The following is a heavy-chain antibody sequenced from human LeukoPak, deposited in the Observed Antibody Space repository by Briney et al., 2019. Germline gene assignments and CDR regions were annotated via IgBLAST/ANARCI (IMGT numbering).Heavy chain of an antibody. D-gene: IGHD4-23*01. J-gene: IGHJ4*02. CDR3: ARRDYGGNSYFDY. Sequence: GESLKISCKGSGYRFRTYWIGLVRQMPGKGLEWMGIIYPGDSDTRYSPSFQGHVTISADKSINTAYLQWSSLKASDSAMYYCARRDYGGNSYFDYWGQGTQVTVSS. CDR1: GYRFRTYW. CDR2: IYPGDSDT. V-gene: IGHV5-51*01.